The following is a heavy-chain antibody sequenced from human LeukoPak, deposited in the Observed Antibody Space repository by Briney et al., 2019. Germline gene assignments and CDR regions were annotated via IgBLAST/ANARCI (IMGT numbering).Heavy chain of an antibody. CDR2: ISYDGSNK. V-gene: IGHV3-30*18. Sequence: GGSLRLSCAASGFTFSSYGMHWVRQAPGKGLEWVAVISYDGSNKYYADSVKGRFTISRDNSKNTLYLQMNSLRAEDTAVYYCAKDRDMVATVGLIDYWGQGTLVTVSS. J-gene: IGHJ4*02. CDR3: AKDRDMVATVGLIDY. CDR1: GFTFSSYG. D-gene: IGHD5-12*01.